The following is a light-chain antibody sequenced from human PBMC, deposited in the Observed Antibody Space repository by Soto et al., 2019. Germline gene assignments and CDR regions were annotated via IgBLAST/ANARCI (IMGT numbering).Light chain of an antibody. CDR2: DAS. Sequence: EVVLTQSPTTLSVCPGERATLSCRASHSAASAVAWYQQKPGQAPRLLIYDASTRATGIPARFSGSGSATEFTLTISSLQSEDFAVYSCQQYRDWPLTFGGGTKVDI. V-gene: IGKV3D-15*01. J-gene: IGKJ4*01. CDR3: QQYRDWPLT. CDR1: HSAASA.